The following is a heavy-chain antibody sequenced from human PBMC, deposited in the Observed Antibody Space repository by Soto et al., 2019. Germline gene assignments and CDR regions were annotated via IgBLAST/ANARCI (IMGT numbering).Heavy chain of an antibody. CDR2: IYSGGTT. Sequence: EVQLVESGGGLIQPGGSLRLSCAASGFTVSSNYMRWVRQAPGKGLEWVSIIYSGGTTYYAYSVKGRFTISRDNSKNTLYLQMSSLRAEDTAVYYCAGSGSYFTFDYWGQGTLVTVSS. V-gene: IGHV3-53*01. CDR3: AGSGSYFTFDY. CDR1: GFTVSSNY. D-gene: IGHD1-26*01. J-gene: IGHJ4*02.